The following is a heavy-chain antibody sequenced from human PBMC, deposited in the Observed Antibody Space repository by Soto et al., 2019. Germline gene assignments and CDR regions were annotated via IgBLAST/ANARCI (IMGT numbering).Heavy chain of an antibody. CDR1: GFTFSSYS. D-gene: IGHD6-13*01. J-gene: IGHJ4*02. CDR3: ARVWSSSSWYIDY. Sequence: EVQLVESGGGLVKPGGSLRLSCAASGFTFSSYSFTWVRQAPGKELQWVSSISSRSYIYYADSVKGRFTISRDNAKNSLYLQMNSLRAEDTAVYYCARVWSSSSWYIDYWGQGTLVTVSS. CDR2: ISSRSYI. V-gene: IGHV3-21*01.